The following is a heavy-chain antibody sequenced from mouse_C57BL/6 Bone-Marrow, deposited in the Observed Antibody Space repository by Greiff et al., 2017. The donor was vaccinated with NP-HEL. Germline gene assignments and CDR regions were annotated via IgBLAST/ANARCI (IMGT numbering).Heavy chain of an antibody. V-gene: IGHV8-12*01. CDR1: GFSLSTSGMG. J-gene: IGHJ1*03. Sequence: QVTLKECGPGILQSSQTLSLTCSFSGFSLSTSGMGVSWIRQPSGKGLEWLAHIYWDDDKRYNPSLKSRLTISKDTSRNQVFLKITSVDTADTATYYCARRGYYYGDVWGTGTTVTVSS. D-gene: IGHD1-1*01. CDR3: ARRGYYYGDV. CDR2: IYWDDDK.